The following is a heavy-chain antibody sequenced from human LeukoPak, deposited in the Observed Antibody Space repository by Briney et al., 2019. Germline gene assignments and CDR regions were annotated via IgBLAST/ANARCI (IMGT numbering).Heavy chain of an antibody. V-gene: IGHV3-48*03. CDR3: TREMGEAFDY. J-gene: IGHJ4*02. CDR2: ISNSGSAI. Sequence: AGSLRLSCAASGFTFSSYEMNWVRHAPGKGLEWVSYISNSGSAINFADSVKGRFTISRDNAKNSLYLQMNSLRAEDTAVYYCTREMGEAFDYWGQGTLVTVSS. CDR1: GFTFSSYE. D-gene: IGHD3-16*01.